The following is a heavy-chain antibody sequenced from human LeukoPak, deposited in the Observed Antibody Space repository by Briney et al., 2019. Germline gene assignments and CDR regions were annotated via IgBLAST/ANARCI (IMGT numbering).Heavy chain of an antibody. J-gene: IGHJ3*02. CDR2: LNANNGGT. CDR3: AILVQVILPNDAFDI. Sequence: ASVRVSCEASGFSFTASYIHWVRQAPGQGLEWMGWLNANNGGTSYLQRFQGRVTMTRDTSINTACMELSRLTSGDTAVYYCAILVQVILPNDAFDIWGQGTMVIVSS. D-gene: IGHD2-21*01. V-gene: IGHV1-2*02. CDR1: GFSFTASY.